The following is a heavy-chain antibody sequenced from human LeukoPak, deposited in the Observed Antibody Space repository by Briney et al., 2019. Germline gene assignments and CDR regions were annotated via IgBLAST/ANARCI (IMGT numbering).Heavy chain of an antibody. CDR2: ISSSSSYI. V-gene: IGHV3-21*01. D-gene: IGHD6-13*01. Sequence: GGSLRLSCAASGFTFSSYSMNWVRQAPGKGLEWVSSISSSSSYIYYADSVKGRFTISRDNAKNSLYLQMNSLRAEDTAVYYCARDSIAAGGTDYWGQGTLVTVSS. CDR3: ARDSIAAGGTDY. CDR1: GFTFSSYS. J-gene: IGHJ4*02.